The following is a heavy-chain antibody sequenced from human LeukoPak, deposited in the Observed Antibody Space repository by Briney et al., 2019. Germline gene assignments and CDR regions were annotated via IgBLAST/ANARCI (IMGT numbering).Heavy chain of an antibody. J-gene: IGHJ6*03. D-gene: IGHD5-18*01. CDR2: LYSGGSA. CDR1: GFNVSSNY. V-gene: IGHV3-53*01. CDR3: ARAGGGYRYGYYYHFKMDV. Sequence: PGGSLRLSCAASGFNVSSNYMSWVRQAPGKGLEWVSLLYSGGSAFHADSVKGRFTISRHNSKNTLYLQLNSLRAEDTAVYYCARAGGGYRYGYYYHFKMDVWGKGTPVTVSS.